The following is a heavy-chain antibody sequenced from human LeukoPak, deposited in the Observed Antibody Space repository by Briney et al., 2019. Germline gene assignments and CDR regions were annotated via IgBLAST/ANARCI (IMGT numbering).Heavy chain of an antibody. Sequence: QPGRSLRLSCAASGFTFDKHAMHWVRQAPGKGLEWLAAISSDGIYQYYADSVKGRFTISRDNSKNTLSLQMNSLRAEDTAVYYCAKENPVGGTNYFDYWGQGTLVTVPS. D-gene: IGHD1-26*01. J-gene: IGHJ4*02. V-gene: IGHV3-30-3*01. CDR2: ISSDGIYQ. CDR1: GFTFDKHA. CDR3: AKENPVGGTNYFDY.